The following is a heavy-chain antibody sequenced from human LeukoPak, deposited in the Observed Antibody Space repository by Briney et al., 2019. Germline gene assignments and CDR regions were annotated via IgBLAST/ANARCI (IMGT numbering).Heavy chain of an antibody. J-gene: IGHJ4*02. D-gene: IGHD4-17*01. CDR3: ARQSYGDPRFDY. V-gene: IGHV4-59*08. CDR2: IYYSGST. CDR1: AGSISSYY. Sequence: SETLSLTCTVSAGSISSYYWSWIRQPPVKGLEWIGYIYYSGSTNYNPSLKSRVTISVDTSKNQFSLKLSSVTAADTAVYYCARQSYGDPRFDYWGQGTLVTVSS.